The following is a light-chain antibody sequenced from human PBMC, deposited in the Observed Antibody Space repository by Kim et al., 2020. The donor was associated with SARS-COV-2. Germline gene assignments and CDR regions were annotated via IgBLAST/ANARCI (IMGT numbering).Light chain of an antibody. CDR1: QSVTTT. CDR2: GAS. CDR3: QQYDIWPYT. J-gene: IGKJ2*01. Sequence: EIVVTQSPATLSVSPGERATLSCRASQSVTTTFAWYQQKPGQAPRLLIFGASARATGVPARFSGSGSGTEFTLTISNLQSEDFAVYYCQQYDIWPYTFGQGTKLEI. V-gene: IGKV3-15*01.